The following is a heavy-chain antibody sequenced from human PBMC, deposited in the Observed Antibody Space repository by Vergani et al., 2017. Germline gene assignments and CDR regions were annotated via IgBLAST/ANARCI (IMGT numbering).Heavy chain of an antibody. D-gene: IGHD5/OR15-5a*01. J-gene: IGHJ5*02. V-gene: IGHV1-18*01. Sequence: QVQLVQSGAEVKKPGSSVKVSCKASGYTFTSYGISGGRQAPGQGLEWMGWLSAYNGNTNNAQKLQGRVTMTTDTSTSTAYMELWRLRSDDTAVYYCARDRLGLDPWGQGTLVTVSS. CDR3: ARDRLGLDP. CDR2: LSAYNGNT. CDR1: GYTFTSYG.